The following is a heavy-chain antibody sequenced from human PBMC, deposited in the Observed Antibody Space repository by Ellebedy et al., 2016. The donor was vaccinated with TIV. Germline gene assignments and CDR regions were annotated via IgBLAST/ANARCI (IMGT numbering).Heavy chain of an antibody. D-gene: IGHD1-26*01. J-gene: IGHJ6*02. Sequence: AASVKVSCKASGYTFTGYYMHWVRQAPGQGLEWMGWINPNSGGTNYAQKFQGWVTMTRDTSISTAYMELSRLSSDDTAVYYCAREPLDEGDTYYYYGMDVWGQGTTVTVSS. CDR3: AREPLDEGDTYYYYGMDV. CDR2: INPNSGGT. CDR1: GYTFTGYY. V-gene: IGHV1-2*04.